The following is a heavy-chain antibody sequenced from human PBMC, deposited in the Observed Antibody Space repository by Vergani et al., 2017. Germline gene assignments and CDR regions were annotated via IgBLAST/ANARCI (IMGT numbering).Heavy chain of an antibody. CDR2: IYYSGST. CDR3: ARETELVRVESWYFDL. J-gene: IGHJ2*01. V-gene: IGHV4-59*01. CDR1: GGSISSYY. D-gene: IGHD6-13*01. Sequence: QVQLQESGPGLVKPSETLSLTCTVSGGSISSYYWSWIRQPPGKGLEWIGYIYYSGSTNYNPSLKSRVTISVDTSKNQFSLKLSSVTAADTAVYYCARETELVRVESWYFDLWGRGTLVTGSS.